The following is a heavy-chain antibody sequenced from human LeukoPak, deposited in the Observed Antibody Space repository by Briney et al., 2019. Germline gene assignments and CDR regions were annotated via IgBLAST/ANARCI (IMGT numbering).Heavy chain of an antibody. J-gene: IGHJ6*03. CDR1: GFTFSSYS. Sequence: GGSLRLSFAASGFTFSSYSMNWVRQAPGKGLEWVSYISSSSSTIYYADSVKGRFTISRDNAKNSLYLQMNSLRAEDTAVYYCARPPGFLEWLPSYYYYMDVWGKGTTVTVSS. CDR3: ARPPGFLEWLPSYYYYMDV. D-gene: IGHD3-3*01. CDR2: ISSSSSTI. V-gene: IGHV3-48*01.